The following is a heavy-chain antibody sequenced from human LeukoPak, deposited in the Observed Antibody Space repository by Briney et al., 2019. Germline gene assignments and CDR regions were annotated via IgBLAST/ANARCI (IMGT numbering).Heavy chain of an antibody. J-gene: IGHJ4*02. CDR1: GFTFRNYG. CDR3: ATVRGSRDSTWYYEY. Sequence: AGGSLRLSCAASGFTFRNYGMHWARQAPGKGLEWVALIWYNGSNQYYADSVKGRFTISRDNSKNTLYLQMNSLRAEDTAVYYCATVRGSRDSTWYYEYWGQGTLVTVSS. CDR2: IWYNGSNQ. D-gene: IGHD6-13*01. V-gene: IGHV3-33*01.